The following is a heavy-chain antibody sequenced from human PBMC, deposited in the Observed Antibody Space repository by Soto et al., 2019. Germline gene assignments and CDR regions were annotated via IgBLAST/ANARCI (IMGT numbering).Heavy chain of an antibody. J-gene: IGHJ6*02. D-gene: IGHD3-22*01. Sequence: PGESLKISGKGSGYSFTIYCIGWVLQMPGKGLEWMGIIYPGDSDTRYSPSFQGQVTISADKSISTAYLQWSSLKASDTAMYYCARHKRRNDSSGYYHKVYYYYGMDVWGQGTTVTVSS. V-gene: IGHV5-51*01. CDR3: ARHKRRNDSSGYYHKVYYYYGMDV. CDR2: IYPGDSDT. CDR1: GYSFTIYC.